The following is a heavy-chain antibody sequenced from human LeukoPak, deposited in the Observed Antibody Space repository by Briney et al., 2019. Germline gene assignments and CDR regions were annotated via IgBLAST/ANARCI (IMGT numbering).Heavy chain of an antibody. CDR1: GGSISSYY. V-gene: IGHV4-59*12. J-gene: IGHJ6*02. CDR3: ARVLWFGGMDV. Sequence: PSETLSLTCTVSGGSISSYYWNWIRQSPGKGLEWIGYIFYNGNTNYNPSLQSRVTLSLDTPKNQFSLKLSSVTAADTAVYYCARVLWFGGMDVWGQGTTVTVSS. CDR2: IFYNGNT. D-gene: IGHD3-10*01.